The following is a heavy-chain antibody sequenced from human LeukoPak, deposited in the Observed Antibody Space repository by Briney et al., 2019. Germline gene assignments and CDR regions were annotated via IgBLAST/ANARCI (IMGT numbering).Heavy chain of an antibody. CDR1: GFTFSSFA. J-gene: IGHJ4*02. CDR3: AKRTSGSSWYSSDY. CDR2: MSGDATST. Sequence: GGSLRLSCAASGFTFSSFAMNWVRQAPGKGLEWVSTMSGDATSTYYADSVKGRFTVSRDNSKTTLYLQMNSLRAEDTAVYYCAKRTSGSSWYSSDYWGQGTLVTVSS. V-gene: IGHV3-23*01. D-gene: IGHD6-13*01.